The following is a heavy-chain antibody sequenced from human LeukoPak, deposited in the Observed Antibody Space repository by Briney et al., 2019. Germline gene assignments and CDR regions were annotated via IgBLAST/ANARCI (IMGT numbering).Heavy chain of an antibody. V-gene: IGHV3-49*04. CDR2: IKSKVYGGTT. Sequence: PGGSLRLSCAASGFTFSSYSMNWVRQAPGKGLEWVGFIKSKVYGGTTEYAASVKGRFIISRDDSKSIAHLQMNSLKTDDTAVYYCSRDDGAVAGDFDYWGQGTLVTVSS. CDR1: GFTFSSYS. CDR3: SRDDGAVAGDFDY. J-gene: IGHJ4*02. D-gene: IGHD6-19*01.